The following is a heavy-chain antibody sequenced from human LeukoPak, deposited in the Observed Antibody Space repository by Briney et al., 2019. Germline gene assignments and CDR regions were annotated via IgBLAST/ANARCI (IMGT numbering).Heavy chain of an antibody. J-gene: IGHJ4*02. D-gene: IGHD4-17*01. CDR1: GYTSNSYD. Sequence: SVKVSCKASGYTSNSYDIYWVRQAPGQGLEWMGGIIPIFARANYAQKFQGRVTITADKSTSTAYMELSSLRSEDTAVYYCARAVQVTTGGLFDYWGQGTLVTVSS. V-gene: IGHV1-69*06. CDR3: ARAVQVTTGGLFDY. CDR2: IIPIFARA.